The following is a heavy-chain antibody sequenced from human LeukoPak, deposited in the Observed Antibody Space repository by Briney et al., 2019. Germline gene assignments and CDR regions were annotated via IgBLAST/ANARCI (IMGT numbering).Heavy chain of an antibody. CDR1: GGSISSYY. J-gene: IGHJ4*02. CDR2: IYYSGST. V-gene: IGHV4-59*01. CDR3: ARHTHYYDSSGYVR. D-gene: IGHD3-22*01. Sequence: PSETLSLTCTVSGGSISSYYWSWIRQPPGKGLEWIGYIYYSGSTNYNPSLKSRVTISVDTSKNQFSLKLSSVTAADTAVYYCARHTHYYDSSGYVRWGQGTLVTVSS.